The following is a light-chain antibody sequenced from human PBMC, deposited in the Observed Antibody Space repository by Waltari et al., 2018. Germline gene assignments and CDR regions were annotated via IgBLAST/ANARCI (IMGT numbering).Light chain of an antibody. CDR3: HQHNSWPPLS. Sequence: EIVMTQSPATLSVSPGERATLSCRASQSVSSNLAWYQQKPGQAPRLLIYGASTRATGVPARFSGSGSGTDFTLTISGLQSEDYAVYFCHQHNSWPPLSFGGGTKVEFK. V-gene: IGKV3-15*01. CDR2: GAS. J-gene: IGKJ4*01. CDR1: QSVSSN.